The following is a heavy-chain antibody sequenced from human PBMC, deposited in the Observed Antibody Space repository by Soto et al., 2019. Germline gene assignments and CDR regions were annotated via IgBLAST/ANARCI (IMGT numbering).Heavy chain of an antibody. CDR1: GFTFSSYD. D-gene: IGHD2-2*01. CDR3: AREYRYCSSTSCYGWAFDI. J-gene: IGHJ3*02. V-gene: IGHV3-13*01. CDR2: IGTAGDT. Sequence: EVQLVESGGGLVQPGGSLRLSCAASGFTFSSYDMHWVRQATGKGLEWVSAIGTAGDTYYPGSVKARFTISRENAKNSLYLQMNSLRAGDTAVYYCAREYRYCSSTSCYGWAFDIWGQGTMVTVSS.